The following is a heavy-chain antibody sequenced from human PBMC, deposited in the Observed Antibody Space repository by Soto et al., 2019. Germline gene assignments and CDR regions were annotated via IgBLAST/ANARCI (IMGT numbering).Heavy chain of an antibody. Sequence: GSLRLSCAASGFTFSSYGMHWVRQAPGKGLEWVAVISYDGSNKYYADSVKGRFTISRDNSKNTLYLQMNSLRAEDTAVYYCANNGYYDSSGYFTHYWGRGTLVTVSS. CDR3: ANNGYYDSSGYFTHY. D-gene: IGHD3-22*01. J-gene: IGHJ4*02. CDR1: GFTFSSYG. V-gene: IGHV3-30*18. CDR2: ISYDGSNK.